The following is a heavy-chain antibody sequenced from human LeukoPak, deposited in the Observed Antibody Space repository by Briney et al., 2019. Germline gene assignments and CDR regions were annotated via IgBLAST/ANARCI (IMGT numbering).Heavy chain of an antibody. CDR3: ARESSWAPDY. D-gene: IGHD1-26*01. J-gene: IGHJ4*02. CDR1: GFTFSSYA. CDR2: ISGSGGST. V-gene: IGHV3-23*01. Sequence: GSLRLSCAASGFTFSSYAMSWVRQAPGKGLEWVSAISGSGGSTTYADAVKGRFTISRDNAKNTLFLQMNSLRAEDTAVYYCARESSWAPDYWGQGTLVTVSS.